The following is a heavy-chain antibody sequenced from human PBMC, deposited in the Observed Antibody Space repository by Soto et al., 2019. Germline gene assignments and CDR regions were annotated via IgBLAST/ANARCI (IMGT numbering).Heavy chain of an antibody. Sequence: TLSLTCTVSGGSISSGGYYWSWIRQHPGKGLEWIGYIYYSGSTYYNPSLKSRVTISVDTSKNQFSLKLSSVTAADTAVYYCARGSPASGMDVWGQGTTVTVSS. J-gene: IGHJ6*02. CDR3: ARGSPASGMDV. CDR2: IYYSGST. CDR1: GGSISSGGYY. V-gene: IGHV4-31*03.